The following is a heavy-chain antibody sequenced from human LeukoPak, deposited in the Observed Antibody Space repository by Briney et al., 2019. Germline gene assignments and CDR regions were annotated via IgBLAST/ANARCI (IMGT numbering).Heavy chain of an antibody. CDR1: GGSFSRYY. Sequence: PSETLSLTCAVYGGSFSRYYWSWIRQPPGKGLEWIGEINHSGSTNYNPSLKSRVTISVDTSKNQFSLKLSSVIAADTAVYYCATYGDYWGQGTLVTVSS. D-gene: IGHD3-16*01. CDR2: INHSGST. J-gene: IGHJ4*02. V-gene: IGHV4-34*01. CDR3: ATYGDY.